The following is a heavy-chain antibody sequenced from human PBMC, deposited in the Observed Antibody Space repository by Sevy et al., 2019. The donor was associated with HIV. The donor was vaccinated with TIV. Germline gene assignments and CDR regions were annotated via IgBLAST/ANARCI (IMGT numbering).Heavy chain of an antibody. Sequence: GGSLRLSCVVSGFTFSSYALSWVRQAPGKGLEWVSVISGSGDTTYYADSVKGRFTISSDNSKNTVYLQINSLRAEDTAVYYCAKDRRYGDIGLFDYWGQGTLVTVSS. V-gene: IGHV3-23*01. J-gene: IGHJ4*02. D-gene: IGHD4-17*01. CDR1: GFTFSSYA. CDR2: ISGSGDTT. CDR3: AKDRRYGDIGLFDY.